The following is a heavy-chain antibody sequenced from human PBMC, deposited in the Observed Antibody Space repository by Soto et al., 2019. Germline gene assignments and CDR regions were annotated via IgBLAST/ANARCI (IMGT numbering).Heavy chain of an antibody. Sequence: EVQLVESGGGLVQPGGSLRLSCAVSGFTFSSYSMNWVRQAPGKGLEWVSYISSGSGTTYYADSVKGRFSISRDNANNSLYLQMNSLRVEDTAVYYCAKIATYLRMDVWGQGTTVTVSS. CDR1: GFTFSSYS. CDR3: AKIATYLRMDV. CDR2: ISSGSGTT. V-gene: IGHV3-48*01. J-gene: IGHJ6*02.